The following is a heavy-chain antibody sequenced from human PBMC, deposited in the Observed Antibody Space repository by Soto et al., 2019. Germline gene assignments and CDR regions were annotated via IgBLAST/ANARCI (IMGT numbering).Heavy chain of an antibody. CDR2: ISWNSGSI. D-gene: IGHD3-22*01. J-gene: IGHJ4*02. CDR3: AKDRGLILSFYFDY. Sequence: EVQLVESGGGLVQPGRSLRLSCAASGFTFDDYAMHWVLRAPGKGVEWGSGISWNSGSIGYADSAKGRFTISRDNAKNSLYLQMNSIMAEDTAFDYCAKDRGLILSFYFDYWGQGTLVTVSS. CDR1: GFTFDDYA. V-gene: IGHV3-9*01.